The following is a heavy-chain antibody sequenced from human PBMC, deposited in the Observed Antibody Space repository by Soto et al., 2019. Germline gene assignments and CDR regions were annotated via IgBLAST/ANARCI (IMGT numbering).Heavy chain of an antibody. V-gene: IGHV4-39*01. CDR1: GASISSSSYY. D-gene: IGHD3-3*01. J-gene: IGHJ4*02. CDR2: LYYSGSS. Sequence: QLQLQESGPGLVKPSETLSLTCTVSGASISSSSYYWGWIRQPPGKGLECIGYLYYSGSSYYNPSLKRRVTISVDSSKNQFSRKVSSVTAADTAVYYCARGDYDVLSGYLSPGDFWGQGTLVTVSS. CDR3: ARGDYDVLSGYLSPGDF.